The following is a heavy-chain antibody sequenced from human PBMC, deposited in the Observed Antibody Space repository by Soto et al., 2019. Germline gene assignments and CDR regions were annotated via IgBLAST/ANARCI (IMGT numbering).Heavy chain of an antibody. D-gene: IGHD2-21*02. V-gene: IGHV3-64*01. Sequence: EVQLVESGGGLVQPGGSLRLSCAASGFTFSSYAMHWVRQAPGKGLEYVSTINRNGDSTYYVNSVKGRFTISRDNSKNTLYLQMGSLRAEDMAVYYCARGGSDYYFDYWGQGTLVTVSS. CDR2: INRNGDST. CDR3: ARGGSDYYFDY. CDR1: GFTFSSYA. J-gene: IGHJ4*02.